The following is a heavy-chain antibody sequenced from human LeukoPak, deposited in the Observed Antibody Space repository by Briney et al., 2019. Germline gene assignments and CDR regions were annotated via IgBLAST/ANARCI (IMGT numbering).Heavy chain of an antibody. CDR3: AGSSDTSGYYYVDY. Sequence: PSETLSHTCTVSGGSVSSGSYYWSWIRQPPGKGLEWIGYIYYRGSTNYNPSLKSRGTISVDTSKNQFSLKLSSVTAADTAVYYCAGSSDTSGYYYVDYWGQGTRVTVSS. V-gene: IGHV4-61*01. D-gene: IGHD3-22*01. CDR2: IYYRGST. CDR1: GGSVSSGSYY. J-gene: IGHJ4*01.